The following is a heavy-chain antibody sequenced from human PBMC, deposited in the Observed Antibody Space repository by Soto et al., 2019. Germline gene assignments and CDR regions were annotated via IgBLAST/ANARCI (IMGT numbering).Heavy chain of an antibody. Sequence: SETLSLTCTVSGGSISSYYWSWIRQPPGKGLEWIGYIYYSGSTNYNPSLKSRVTISVDTSKNQFSLKLSSVTAADTAVYYCARATGIAAAGPYYYYMHGSGKATMVSVSS. D-gene: IGHD6-13*01. V-gene: IGHV4-59*01. J-gene: IGHJ6*03. CDR2: IYYSGST. CDR1: GGSISSYY. CDR3: ARATGIAAAGPYYYYMHG.